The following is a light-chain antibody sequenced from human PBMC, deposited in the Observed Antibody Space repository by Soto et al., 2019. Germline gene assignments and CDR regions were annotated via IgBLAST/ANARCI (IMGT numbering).Light chain of an antibody. Sequence: EIVMTQSPATLALSPGERATLSCRASRSVSRNYLAWYQQKPGQAPGLLIYEASSRSTGIPDRFSGSASGTDFTLTISRLEPEDFAVYYCQQYVTSPLTFGGGTKVDI. J-gene: IGKJ4*01. CDR1: RSVSRNY. CDR2: EAS. V-gene: IGKV3-20*01. CDR3: QQYVTSPLT.